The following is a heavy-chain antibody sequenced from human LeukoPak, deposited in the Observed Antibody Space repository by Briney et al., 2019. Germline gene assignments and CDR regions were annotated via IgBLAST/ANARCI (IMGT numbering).Heavy chain of an antibody. Sequence: GGSLRLSCAASGFTFSSYWMGWVRQAPGMGLEWVATIKQDGSEKYYPDSVKGRFTISRDNAKDSLLLQMNSLRAEDTAVYYCAGARGWEFSSWGQGTLVTVSS. J-gene: IGHJ5*02. CDR2: IKQDGSEK. V-gene: IGHV3-7*01. D-gene: IGHD1-26*01. CDR3: AGARGWEFSS. CDR1: GFTFSSYW.